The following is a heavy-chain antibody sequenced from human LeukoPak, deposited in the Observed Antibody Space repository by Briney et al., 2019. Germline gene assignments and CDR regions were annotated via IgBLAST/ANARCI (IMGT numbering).Heavy chain of an antibody. CDR2: ITGTGDGT. V-gene: IGHV3-23*01. CDR1: GFTFSTYA. Sequence: GGSLRLSCAASGFTFSTYAMTWVRQAPGKGLEWVSSITGTGDGTSAADSVKGRFTISRDSSKHTLYLQMNSLRAEDTAVYYCAKGGAVAGSNWFDPWGQGTLVTVSS. D-gene: IGHD6-19*01. CDR3: AKGGAVAGSNWFDP. J-gene: IGHJ5*02.